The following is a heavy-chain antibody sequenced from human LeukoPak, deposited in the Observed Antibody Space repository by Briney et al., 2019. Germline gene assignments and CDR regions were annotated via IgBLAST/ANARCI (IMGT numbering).Heavy chain of an antibody. D-gene: IGHD3-10*01. CDR1: GFTFRSYA. J-gene: IGHJ6*03. CDR3: ARGPHGYYYGSGSSAWYYYMDV. CDR2: MRNDGSTQ. Sequence: GGSLRLSCAASGFTFRSYAMHWVRQAPGKGLEWVAYMRNDGSTQYYAEPVKGRFTISRDNSKNTLYLQMGSLRAEDMAVYYCARGPHGYYYGSGSSAWYYYMDVWGKGTTVTVSS. V-gene: IGHV3-30*02.